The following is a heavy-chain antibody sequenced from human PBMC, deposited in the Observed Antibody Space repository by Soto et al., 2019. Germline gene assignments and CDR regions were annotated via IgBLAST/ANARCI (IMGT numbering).Heavy chain of an antibody. D-gene: IGHD3-22*01. V-gene: IGHV1-69*13. CDR3: ARWRYDSSGYYYGTPGDGMDV. Sequence: ASVKVSCKASGGTFSSYAISWVRQAPGQGLEWMGGIIPIFGTANYAQKFQGRVTITADESTSTAYMELSSLRSEDTAVYYCARWRYDSSGYYYGTPGDGMDVWGQGTTVTVSS. J-gene: IGHJ6*02. CDR1: GGTFSSYA. CDR2: IIPIFGTA.